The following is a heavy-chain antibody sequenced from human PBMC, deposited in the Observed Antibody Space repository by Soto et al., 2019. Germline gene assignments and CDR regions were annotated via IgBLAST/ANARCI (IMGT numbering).Heavy chain of an antibody. Sequence: GGSLRLSCAASGFTFSSYAMSWVRQAPGKGLEWVSAISGSGGSTYYADSVKGRFTISRDNSKNTLYLQMNSLGAEDTAVYYCAKDFPDSGWHGVVNWFDPWGQGTLVTVSS. CDR1: GFTFSSYA. CDR2: ISGSGGST. J-gene: IGHJ5*02. CDR3: AKDFPDSGWHGVVNWFDP. V-gene: IGHV3-23*01. D-gene: IGHD6-25*01.